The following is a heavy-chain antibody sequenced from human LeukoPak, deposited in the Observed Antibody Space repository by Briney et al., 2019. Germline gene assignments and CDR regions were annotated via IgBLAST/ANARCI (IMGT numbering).Heavy chain of an antibody. CDR3: ARSSRYYDILTGYYRPDC. Sequence: GGSLRLSCAASGFTFSSYTMNWVRQAPGKGLEWVSCISSSSTYIYYADSVKGRFTISRDNSKNTLYLQMNSLRAEDTAVYYCARSSRYYDILTGYYRPDCWGQGTLVTVSS. J-gene: IGHJ4*02. CDR1: GFTFSSYT. V-gene: IGHV3-21*04. CDR2: ISSSSTYI. D-gene: IGHD3-9*01.